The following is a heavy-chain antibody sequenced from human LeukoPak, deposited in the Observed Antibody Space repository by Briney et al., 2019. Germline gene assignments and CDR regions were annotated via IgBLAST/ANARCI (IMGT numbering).Heavy chain of an antibody. CDR1: GFTFSSYE. V-gene: IGHV3-48*03. J-gene: IGHJ4*02. Sequence: QPGGSLRLSCAASGFTFSSYEMNWVRQAPGKGLEGVSYISSSGTTIYYADSVKGRFTISRDNAKNSLYLQMNSLRAEDTAVYYCARPDGDYYYGSGSYFHYWGQGTLVTVSS. D-gene: IGHD3-10*01. CDR2: ISSSGTTI. CDR3: ARPDGDYYYGSGSYFHY.